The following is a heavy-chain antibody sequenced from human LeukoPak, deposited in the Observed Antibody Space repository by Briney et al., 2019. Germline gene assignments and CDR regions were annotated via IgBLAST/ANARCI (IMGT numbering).Heavy chain of an antibody. V-gene: IGHV4-39*01. Sequence: SETLSLTCTVSGGSISSSSYYWGWIRQPPGKGLEWIGSIYYSGSTYYNPSLKSRVTISVDTSKNQFSLKLSSVTAADTAVYYCASVDSSSWYPPDYWGQGTLVTVSS. D-gene: IGHD6-13*01. CDR3: ASVDSSSWYPPDY. J-gene: IGHJ4*02. CDR2: IYYSGST. CDR1: GGSISSSSYY.